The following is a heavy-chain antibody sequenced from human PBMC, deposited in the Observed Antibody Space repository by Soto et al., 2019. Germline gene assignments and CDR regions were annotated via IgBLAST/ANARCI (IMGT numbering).Heavy chain of an antibody. CDR1: GFTFSGHA. CDR2: ISYDGSNK. CDR3: ARSWNYYHYYGMDV. J-gene: IGHJ6*02. Sequence: QVQLVESGGGVVQPGRSLRLSCAASGFTFSGHAMHWVRQAPGKGLEWVAVISYDGSNKYYADSVKGRFPISRDNSKKMRYLQMNSLRPEDTAVYYCARSWNYYHYYGMDVWGQGTTVTVSS. D-gene: IGHD1-1*01. V-gene: IGHV3-30-3*01.